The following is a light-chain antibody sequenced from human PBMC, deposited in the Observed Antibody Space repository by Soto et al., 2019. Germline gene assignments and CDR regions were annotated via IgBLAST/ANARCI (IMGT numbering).Light chain of an antibody. CDR3: QQANSFPIT. J-gene: IGKJ5*01. CDR2: DAS. CDR1: PSISSW. Sequence: DIQMTQSHSTLSASVGDRVTITCRASPSISSWLAWYQQKPGKAPKLLIYDASSLESGVPSRFSGSGSGTEFTLTISSLQPEDFATYYCQQANSFPITFGQGTRLEIK. V-gene: IGKV1-5*01.